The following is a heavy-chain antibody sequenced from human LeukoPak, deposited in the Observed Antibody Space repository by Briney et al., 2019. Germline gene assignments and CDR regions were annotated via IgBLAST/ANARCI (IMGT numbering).Heavy chain of an antibody. Sequence: GGSLRLSCAASGFTFSSYSMNWVRQAPGKGLEWVSSISSSGSYIYYADSVKGRFTISRDNAKNSLYLQMNSLRAEDTAVYYCARAGYYYDSSGSGPWGQGTLVTVSS. V-gene: IGHV3-21*01. CDR1: GFTFSSYS. CDR2: ISSSGSYI. J-gene: IGHJ5*02. CDR3: ARAGYYYDSSGSGP. D-gene: IGHD3-22*01.